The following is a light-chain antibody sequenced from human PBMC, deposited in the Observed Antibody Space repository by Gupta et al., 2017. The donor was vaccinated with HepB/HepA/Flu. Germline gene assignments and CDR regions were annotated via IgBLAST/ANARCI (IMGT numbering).Light chain of an antibody. CDR2: YDS. CDR3: QVWDSSSDHWV. J-gene: IGLJ3*02. Sequence: SYVLTQPPSVSVAPGKTARITCGGNNIGSKSVHGYQQKHGQAPVLVIYYDSDRPSGIPERFSGSNSGNTATLTISRVEAGDEADYYCQVWDSSSDHWVFGGGTKLTVL. V-gene: IGLV3-21*04. CDR1: NIGSKS.